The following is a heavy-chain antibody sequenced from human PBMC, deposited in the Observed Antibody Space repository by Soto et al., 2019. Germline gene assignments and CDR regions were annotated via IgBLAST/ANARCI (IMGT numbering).Heavy chain of an antibody. V-gene: IGHV3-7*01. Sequence: EVQLVESGGGLVQPGGSLRLSCAASGFTFSSYWMSWVRQAPGTGLEWVANIKQDGSEKYYVDSVKGRFTISRDNAKNSLYLQMNSLRAEDTAVYYCARDGSSWYGDNWFDPWGQGTLVTVAS. CDR2: IKQDGSEK. J-gene: IGHJ5*02. CDR1: GFTFSSYW. D-gene: IGHD6-13*01. CDR3: ARDGSSWYGDNWFDP.